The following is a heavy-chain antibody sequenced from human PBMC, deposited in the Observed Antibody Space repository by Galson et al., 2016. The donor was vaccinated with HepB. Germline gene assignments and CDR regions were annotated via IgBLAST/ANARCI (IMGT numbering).Heavy chain of an antibody. D-gene: IGHD1-26*01. Sequence: ETLSLTCTVSGGSVSSGSFYWSWIRQPPGKGLAWIGYIYYSGSTNYNPYLKSRVPILVDTSKNQFSLQLSSVTSADTAVYYCARVLYRGTYSRVGRHNHFDYWGQGTLVTVSS. J-gene: IGHJ4*02. V-gene: IGHV4-61*01. CDR1: GGSVSSGSFY. CDR3: ARVLYRGTYSRVGRHNHFDY. CDR2: IYYSGST.